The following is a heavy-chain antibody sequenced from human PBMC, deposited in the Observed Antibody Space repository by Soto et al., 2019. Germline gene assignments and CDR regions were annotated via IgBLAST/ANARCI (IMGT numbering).Heavy chain of an antibody. V-gene: IGHV3-33*01. J-gene: IGHJ6*02. CDR3: ARDLLPPYYYYGMDV. CDR1: GFTFSSYG. Sequence: QVQLVESGGGVVQPGRSLRLSCAASGFTFSSYGMHWVRQAPGKGLEWVAVIWYDGSNKYCADSVKGRFTISRDNSKNTLCLQMNSLRAEDTAVYYCARDLLPPYYYYGMDVWGQGTTVTVSS. CDR2: IWYDGSNK.